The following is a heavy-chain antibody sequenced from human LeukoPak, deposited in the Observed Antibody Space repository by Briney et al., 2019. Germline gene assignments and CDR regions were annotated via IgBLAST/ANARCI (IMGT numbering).Heavy chain of an antibody. Sequence: GGSLRLSCATSGFTFSTYVMHWVRQAPGKGLEWVAVIWYDGSDKYYADSVKGRFTISRDSSKNTLYLQMNSLRAEDTAVYYCAREFSSGWYGDDAFDIWGQGTMVTVSS. J-gene: IGHJ3*02. V-gene: IGHV3-33*01. CDR2: IWYDGSDK. D-gene: IGHD6-19*01. CDR3: AREFSSGWYGDDAFDI. CDR1: GFTFSTYV.